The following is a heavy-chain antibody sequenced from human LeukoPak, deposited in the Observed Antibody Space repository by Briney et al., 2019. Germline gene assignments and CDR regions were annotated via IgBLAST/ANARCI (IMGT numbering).Heavy chain of an antibody. Sequence: GGSLRLSCAASGFTFSCCWMSWVRQAPGKGLEWVANIKQDGSEKYYVDSVKGRFTISRDNAKNSLYLQMNSLRAEDTAVYYCASGDYSYADYWGQGTLVTVSS. D-gene: IGHD5-18*01. CDR2: IKQDGSEK. CDR1: GFTFSCCW. J-gene: IGHJ4*02. CDR3: ASGDYSYADY. V-gene: IGHV3-7*03.